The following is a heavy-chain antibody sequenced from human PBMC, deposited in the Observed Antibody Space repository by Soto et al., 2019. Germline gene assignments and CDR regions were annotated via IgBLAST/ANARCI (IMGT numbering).Heavy chain of an antibody. J-gene: IGHJ6*02. D-gene: IGHD2-15*01. CDR1: GFTFSSYG. CDR3: ARDQVVVDATVVNYGMDV. CDR2: IWYDGSNK. V-gene: IGHV3-33*01. Sequence: GGSLRLSCAASGFTFSSYGMHWVRQAPGKGLEWVAVIWYDGSNKYYADSVKGRFTISRDNSKNTLYLQMNSLRAEDTAVYYCARDQVVVDATVVNYGMDVWGQGTQVTVSS.